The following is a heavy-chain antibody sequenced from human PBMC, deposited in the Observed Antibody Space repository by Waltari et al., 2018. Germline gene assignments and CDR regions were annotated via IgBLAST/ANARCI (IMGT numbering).Heavy chain of an antibody. J-gene: IGHJ4*02. V-gene: IGHV3-48*03. CDR3: ARDRGWSSSPGYYDY. Sequence: EVQLVESGGGWVQPGGSLRLSCAASGFPFNNYKITRVPQAPGKGLELLSYISSSGGNMYYADSVKGRFRISRDNAKNSLYLQMSSLRVEDTAVYYCARDRGWSSSPGYYDYWGQGTLVTVSS. CDR2: ISSSGGNM. D-gene: IGHD6-13*01. CDR1: GFPFNNYK.